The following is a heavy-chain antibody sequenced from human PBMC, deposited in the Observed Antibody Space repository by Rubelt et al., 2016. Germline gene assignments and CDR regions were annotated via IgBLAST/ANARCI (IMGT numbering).Heavy chain of an antibody. J-gene: IGHJ3*02. D-gene: IGHD3-10*01. CDR3: ARDNYFGSGKYAFDI. CDR2: ITWNSGSI. CDR1: GFTFSNYW. V-gene: IGHV3-48*04. Sequence: PGGSLRVSCAASGFTFSNYWMGWVRQAPGKGLEWVSGITWNSGSIDYADSVKGRFTISRDNAKNSLYLQMNSLRAEDTAVYYCARDNYFGSGKYAFDIWGQGTMVTVSS.